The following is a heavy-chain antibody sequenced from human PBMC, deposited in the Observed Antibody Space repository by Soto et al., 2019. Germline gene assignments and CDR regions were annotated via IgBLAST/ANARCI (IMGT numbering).Heavy chain of an antibody. D-gene: IGHD2-21*02. CDR2: ISSSSSYI. CDR1: GFTFSSYS. J-gene: IGHJ6*02. V-gene: IGHV3-21*01. Sequence: EVQLVESGGGLVKPGGSLRLSCAASGFTFSSYSMNWVRQAPGKGLEWVSSISSSSSYIYYADSVKGRSTISRDNAKNSLYLQMNSLRAEDTAVYYCARDPYCGGDCYPGYGMDVWGQGTTVTVSS. CDR3: ARDPYCGGDCYPGYGMDV.